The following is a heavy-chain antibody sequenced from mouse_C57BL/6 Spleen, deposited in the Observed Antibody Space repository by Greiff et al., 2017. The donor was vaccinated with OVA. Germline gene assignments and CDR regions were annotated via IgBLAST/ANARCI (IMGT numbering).Heavy chain of an antibody. CDR1: GFTFSSYA. CDR3: ARDGDYDDGDYFDY. CDR2: ISDGGSYT. J-gene: IGHJ2*01. V-gene: IGHV5-4*01. D-gene: IGHD2-4*01. Sequence: EVKLVESGGGLVKPGGSLKLSCAASGFTFSSYAMSWVRPTPEKRLEWVATISDGGSYTYYPDNVKGRFTISRDNAKNNLYLQMSHLKSEDTAMYYCARDGDYDDGDYFDYWGQGTTLTVSS.